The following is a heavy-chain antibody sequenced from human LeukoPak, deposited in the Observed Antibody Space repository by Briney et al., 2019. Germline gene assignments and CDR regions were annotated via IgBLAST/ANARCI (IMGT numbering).Heavy chain of an antibody. CDR2: TNPNSGGT. D-gene: IGHD6-19*01. CDR1: GYTFNGYY. J-gene: IGHJ4*02. CDR3: ARDRRWLVPGDFDY. Sequence: ASVKVSCKASGYTFNGYYIHWVRQAPGQGLQWMGWTNPNSGGTNYAQKFQGRVTMTRDTSISTAYMELSRLRSDDTAVYYCARDRRWLVPGDFDYWGQGSLVTVSS. V-gene: IGHV1-2*02.